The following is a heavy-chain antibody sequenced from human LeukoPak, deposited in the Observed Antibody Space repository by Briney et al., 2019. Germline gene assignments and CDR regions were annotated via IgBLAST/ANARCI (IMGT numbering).Heavy chain of an antibody. J-gene: IGHJ3*02. CDR2: ISAYNGNT. CDR3: ARPEYCSSTSCIPVGAFDI. V-gene: IGHV1-18*01. D-gene: IGHD2-2*01. Sequence: ASVKVSCKASGYTFTSYGISWVRQAPGQGLEWMGWISAYNGNTNCAQKLQGRVTMTTDTSTSTAYMELRSLRSDDTAVYYCARPEYCSSTSCIPVGAFDIWGQGTMVTVSS. CDR1: GYTFTSYG.